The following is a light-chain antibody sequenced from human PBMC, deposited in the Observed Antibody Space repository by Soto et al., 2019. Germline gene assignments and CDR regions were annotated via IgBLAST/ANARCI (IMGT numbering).Light chain of an antibody. CDR1: QSVSSY. CDR3: QQRSNCPL. CDR2: DAS. Sequence: EIVLTQSPATLSLSPGERATLSCRASQSVSSYLAWYQQKPGQAPRLLIYDASKRDTGIPARFSGSGSGTDFTFTFSSLEPKNFAVYYCQQRSNCPLFGQGTRWRLN. J-gene: IGKJ5*01. V-gene: IGKV3-11*01.